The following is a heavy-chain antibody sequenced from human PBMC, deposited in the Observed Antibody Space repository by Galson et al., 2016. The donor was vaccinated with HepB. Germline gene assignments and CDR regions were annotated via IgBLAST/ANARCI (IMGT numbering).Heavy chain of an antibody. V-gene: IGHV3-33*01. J-gene: IGHJ4*02. CDR2: IWFDGSEL. D-gene: IGHD3-22*01. CDR1: GFKFSSYG. CDR3: ARDGDGDDNSGYTSDH. Sequence: SLRLSCAASGFKFSSYGMHWVRQAPGKGLERVAVIWFDGSELYYADSVKGRFTISRDNSKNTLFLQMNNLRGEDTAVYYCARDGDGDDNSGYTSDHWGQGTLVTVSS.